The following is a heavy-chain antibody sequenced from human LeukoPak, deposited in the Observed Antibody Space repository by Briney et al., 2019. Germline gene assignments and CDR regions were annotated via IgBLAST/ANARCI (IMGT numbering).Heavy chain of an antibody. J-gene: IGHJ6*03. CDR2: IYYSGST. CDR1: GGSISSSSYY. CDR3: ARGNYGQSSYYYMDV. V-gene: IGHV4-39*07. Sequence: SETLSLTCTVSGGSISSSSYYWGWIRQPPGKGLEWIGSIYYSGSTYYNPSLKSRVTISVDTSKNQFSLKLSSVTAADTAVYYCARGNYGQSSYYYMDVWGKGTTVTVSS. D-gene: IGHD4-11*01.